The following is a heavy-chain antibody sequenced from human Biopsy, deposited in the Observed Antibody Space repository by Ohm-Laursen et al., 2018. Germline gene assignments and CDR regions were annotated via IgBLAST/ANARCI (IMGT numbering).Heavy chain of an antibody. J-gene: IGHJ6*01. CDR3: ASSSYCGRTTCYQNYGMDV. Sequence: GASVKVSCNASGYTFTTYAISWVRQAPGQGLEWLGGIIPVSDTANYAQKFQGRVTITADKPTSTAYMELSSLRSEDTALYYCASSSYCGRTTCYQNYGMDVWGQGTTVTVSS. CDR2: IIPVSDTA. CDR1: GYTFTTYA. D-gene: IGHD2-2*01. V-gene: IGHV1-69*06.